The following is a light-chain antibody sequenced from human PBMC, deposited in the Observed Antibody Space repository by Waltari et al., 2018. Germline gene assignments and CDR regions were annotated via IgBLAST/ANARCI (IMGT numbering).Light chain of an antibody. V-gene: IGKV1-13*02. CDR3: QQSYSTPRT. Sequence: AIQLTQSPSSLSASVGDRVPIACRASQDINSDLAWYQQKPGKAPKLLIYYASSLQSGVPSRFSGSGSGTDFTLTISSLQPEDFATYYCQQSYSTPRTFGQGTKVEIK. CDR1: QDINSD. J-gene: IGKJ1*01. CDR2: YAS.